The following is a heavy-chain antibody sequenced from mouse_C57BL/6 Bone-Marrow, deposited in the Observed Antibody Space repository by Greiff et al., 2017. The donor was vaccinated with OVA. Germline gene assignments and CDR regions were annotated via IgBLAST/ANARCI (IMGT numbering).Heavy chain of an antibody. V-gene: IGHV1-26*01. D-gene: IGHD1-1*01. J-gene: IGHJ3*01. CDR2: INPNNGGT. Sequence: EVQLQQSGPELVKPGASVKISCKASGYTFTDYYMNWVKQSHGKSLEWIGDINPNNGGTSYNQKFKGKATLTVDKSSSTAYMELRSLTSEDSAVYYCARMRCYGSRAWFAYWGQGTLVTVSA. CDR1: GYTFTDYY. CDR3: ARMRCYGSRAWFAY.